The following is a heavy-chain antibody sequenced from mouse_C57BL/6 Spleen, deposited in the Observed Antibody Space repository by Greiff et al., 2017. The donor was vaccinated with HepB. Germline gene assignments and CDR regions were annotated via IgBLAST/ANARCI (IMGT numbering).Heavy chain of an antibody. J-gene: IGHJ1*03. V-gene: IGHV2-5*01. CDR3: AKNYGSSYDWYFDV. Sequence: VQVVESGPGLVQPSQSLSITCTVSGFSLTSYGVHWVRQSPGKGLEWLGVIWRGGSTDYNAAFMSRLSITKDNSKSQVFFKMNSLQADDTAIYYCAKNYGSSYDWYFDVWGTGTTVTVSS. CDR2: IWRGGST. D-gene: IGHD1-1*01. CDR1: GFSLTSYG.